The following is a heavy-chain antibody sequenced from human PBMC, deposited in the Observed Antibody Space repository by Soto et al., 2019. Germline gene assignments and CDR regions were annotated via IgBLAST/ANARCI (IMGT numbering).Heavy chain of an antibody. Sequence: QVQLVQSGAEVKKPGSSVKVSCKASGYPFTSSFMHWVRQAPAQGLEWMGIINTSGRTTGYAPKLQSRVTSTRVTSTSTVCMELRSLPSEPTAAYYCARAWSSGWKYYFDFWGQGTLVTVSS. D-gene: IGHD6-19*01. CDR2: INTSGRTT. CDR1: GYPFTSSF. V-gene: IGHV1-46*03. CDR3: ARAWSSGWKYYFDF. J-gene: IGHJ4*02.